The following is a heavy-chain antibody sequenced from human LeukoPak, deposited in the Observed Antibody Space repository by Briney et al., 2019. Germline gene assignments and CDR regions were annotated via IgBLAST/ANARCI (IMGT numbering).Heavy chain of an antibody. Sequence: GGSLRLSCAASGFTFSDYYMSWIRQAPGKGLEWVSYISSSGSTIYYADSVKGRFTISRDNAKNSLYLQMNSLRAEDTAVYYCASWGVRGVPAPFDYWGQGTLVTVSS. J-gene: IGHJ4*02. CDR3: ASWGVRGVPAPFDY. CDR2: ISSSGSTI. V-gene: IGHV3-11*01. CDR1: GFTFSDYY. D-gene: IGHD3-10*01.